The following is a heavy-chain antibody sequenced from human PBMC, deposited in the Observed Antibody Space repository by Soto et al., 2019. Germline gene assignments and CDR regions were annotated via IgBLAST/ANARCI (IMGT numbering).Heavy chain of an antibody. J-gene: IGHJ4*02. CDR2: ISYDGSNK. Sequence: GGSLRLSCAASGFTFSSYAMHWVRQAPGKGLEWVAVISYDGSNKYYADSVKGRFTISRDNSKNTLYLQMNSLRAEDTAVYYCARDNDEDQYYDFWSGYYDYWGQGTLVTVSS. D-gene: IGHD3-3*01. CDR3: ARDNDEDQYYDFWSGYYDY. CDR1: GFTFSSYA. V-gene: IGHV3-30-3*01.